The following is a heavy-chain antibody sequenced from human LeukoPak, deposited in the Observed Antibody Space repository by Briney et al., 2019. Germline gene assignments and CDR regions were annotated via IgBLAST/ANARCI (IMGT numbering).Heavy chain of an antibody. D-gene: IGHD4-17*01. CDR2: IYTSGST. J-gene: IGHJ5*02. V-gene: IGHV4-4*07. CDR1: GGSISSYY. CDR3: ASFSNTVTQGAWFDL. Sequence: SETLSLTCTVSGGSISSYYWSWIRQPAGKGLEWIGRIYTSGSTNYNPSLKSRVTISVDKAKNQFSLKLSSVTAADTAVYYCASFSNTVTQGAWFDLWRQGTLVTVAS.